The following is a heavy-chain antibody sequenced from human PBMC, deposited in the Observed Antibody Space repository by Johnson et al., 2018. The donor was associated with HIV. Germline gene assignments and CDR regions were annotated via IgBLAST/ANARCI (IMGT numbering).Heavy chain of an antibody. CDR2: IIRDVTTA. Sequence: QVQLVESGGGLVKPGGSLRLSCAASGFTFIDYYMSWTRQAPGTGLEWVSYIIRDVTTAIYADSVNGRFTISRDNAKNSLYLQMNSLRAEDTAVYYCARGDGYRRAFDIWGQGTMVTVSS. CDR1: GFTFIDYY. D-gene: IGHD1-1*01. CDR3: ARGDGYRRAFDI. V-gene: IGHV3-11*04. J-gene: IGHJ3*02.